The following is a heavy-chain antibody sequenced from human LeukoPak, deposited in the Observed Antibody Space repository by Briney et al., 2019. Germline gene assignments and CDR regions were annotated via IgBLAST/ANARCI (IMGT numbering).Heavy chain of an antibody. D-gene: IGHD6-13*01. V-gene: IGHV1-24*01. Sequence: GASVTVSCKVSGYTLTELSMFWVRQAPGKGLEWMGSFYPEDGKTVYAQKFQGRVTMTEDTSTDTAYMELSSLRSEDTAVYYCATGYLVTAGLMDVWGQGTTVTVSS. CDR1: GYTLTELS. CDR3: ATGYLVTAGLMDV. J-gene: IGHJ6*02. CDR2: FYPEDGKT.